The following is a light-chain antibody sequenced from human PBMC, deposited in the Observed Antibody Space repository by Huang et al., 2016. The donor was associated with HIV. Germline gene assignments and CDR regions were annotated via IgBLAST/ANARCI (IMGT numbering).Light chain of an antibody. J-gene: IGKJ1*01. V-gene: IGKV3-11*01. CDR2: DTS. CDR1: QSVSNF. Sequence: IVLMQSPATLSLSPGEGATLSCRASQSVSNFLGWYHQKPGQAPRLLSYDTSSRATGIPARFSGGGSGTDFTLTINSLEPEDSAVYYCQQRSNWPWTFGQGTKVEIK. CDR3: QQRSNWPWT.